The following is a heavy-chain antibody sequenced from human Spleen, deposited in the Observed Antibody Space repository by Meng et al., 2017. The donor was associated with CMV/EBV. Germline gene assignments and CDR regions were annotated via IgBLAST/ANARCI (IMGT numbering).Heavy chain of an antibody. CDR3: ARDLSRDGYNH. D-gene: IGHD5-24*01. V-gene: IGHV1-46*01. CDR2: INPSGGST. Sequence: GQRWHSGAEVKKPWASVKVSCKESGYTFTSYYMHWVRQAPGKGLEWMGIINPSGGSTSYAQKFQGRVTMTRDTSTSTVYMELSSLRSEDTAVYYCARDLSRDGYNHWGQGTLVTVSS. J-gene: IGHJ5*02. CDR1: GYTFTSYY.